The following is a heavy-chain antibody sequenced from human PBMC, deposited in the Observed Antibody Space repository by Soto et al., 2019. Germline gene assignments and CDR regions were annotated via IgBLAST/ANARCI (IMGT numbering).Heavy chain of an antibody. J-gene: IGHJ4*02. Sequence: SETLSLTCTVSGGSISSYYWSWIRQPPGKGLEWIGYIYYGGSTNYNPSLKSRVTISVDTSKNQLSLKLSSVTAADTAVYYCARRYGYYFDYLGQGTLVTVSS. D-gene: IGHD4-17*01. CDR3: ARRYGYYFDY. CDR1: GGSISSYY. V-gene: IGHV4-59*08. CDR2: IYYGGST.